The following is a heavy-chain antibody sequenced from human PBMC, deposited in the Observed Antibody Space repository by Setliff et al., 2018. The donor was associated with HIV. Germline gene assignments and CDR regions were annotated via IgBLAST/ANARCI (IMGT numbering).Heavy chain of an antibody. CDR1: GDTFTGYT. Sequence: SVKVSCKSSGDTFTGYTITWVRQAPGQGLEWMGGIIPSLGTANYAQRFKGRVTFTADASTCTVYMELSSLRSEDTAMYYCARDAGFSGSAWNYWGQGTLVTVSS. V-gene: IGHV1-69*13. CDR3: ARDAGFSGSAWNY. J-gene: IGHJ4*02. CDR2: IIPSLGTA. D-gene: IGHD5-12*01.